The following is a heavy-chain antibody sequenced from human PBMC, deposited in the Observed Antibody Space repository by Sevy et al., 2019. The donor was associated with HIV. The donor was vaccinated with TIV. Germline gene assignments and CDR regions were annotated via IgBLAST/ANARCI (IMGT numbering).Heavy chain of an antibody. J-gene: IGHJ6*02. Sequence: ASVKVSCRASGYTLTGYDIHWVRQTTGQGLEWMGWMSPNSGNTGYAQKFQGRVTMTRDTSKGTAYMELSSLRSDDTAVYYCVRILSTSYYNYHALDVWGQGTTVTVSS. V-gene: IGHV1-8*01. CDR3: VRILSTSYYNYHALDV. CDR1: GYTLTGYD. CDR2: MSPNSGNT. D-gene: IGHD2-2*01.